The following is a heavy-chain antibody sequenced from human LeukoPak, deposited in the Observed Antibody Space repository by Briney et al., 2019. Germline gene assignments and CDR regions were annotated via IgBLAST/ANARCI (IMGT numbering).Heavy chain of an antibody. CDR1: GGSISSYY. CDR3: ARDPGYCSGGSCLHDY. V-gene: IGHV4-4*07. J-gene: IGHJ4*02. D-gene: IGHD2-15*01. Sequence: SETLSLTCTVSGGSISSYYWSWIRQPAGKGLEWIGRIYTSGSTNYNPSLKSRVTMSVDTSKNQFSLKLSSVTAADTAVYYCARDPGYCSGGSCLHDYWGQGTLVTVSS. CDR2: IYTSGST.